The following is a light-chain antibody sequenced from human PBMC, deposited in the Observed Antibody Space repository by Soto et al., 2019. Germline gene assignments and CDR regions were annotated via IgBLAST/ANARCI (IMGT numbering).Light chain of an antibody. V-gene: IGKV3-15*01. Sequence: EIVMTQSPATLSVSPGERVTFSCRASQTISNKLAWYQHKPGQAPRLLISGASTAATGIPARFSGSWSGTEFTLTINSLQSEDFAVYYCQQYYRWPVTFGGGTKLEIK. CDR3: QQYYRWPVT. J-gene: IGKJ4*01. CDR1: QTISNK. CDR2: GAS.